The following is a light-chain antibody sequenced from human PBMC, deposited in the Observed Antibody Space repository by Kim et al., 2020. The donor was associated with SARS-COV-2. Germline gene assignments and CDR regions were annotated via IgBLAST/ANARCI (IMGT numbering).Light chain of an antibody. CDR1: SGSIASNY. J-gene: IGLJ3*02. Sequence: NFMLTQPHSVSESPGKTVTISCTRSSGSIASNYVQWYQQRPGSAPTTVIYEYNQRPSGVPDRFSGSIDSSSNSASLTISGLKTEDEADYYCQSYDSSIAVFGGGTKLTVL. V-gene: IGLV6-57*03. CDR2: EYN. CDR3: QSYDSSIAV.